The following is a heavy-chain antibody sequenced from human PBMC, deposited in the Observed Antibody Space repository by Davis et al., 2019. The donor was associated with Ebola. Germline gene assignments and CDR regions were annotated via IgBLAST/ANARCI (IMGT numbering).Heavy chain of an antibody. J-gene: IGHJ6*04. D-gene: IGHD4-17*01. CDR3: AREGGYGDYVLPYYYGMDV. CDR1: GFTFSSYS. Sequence: PGGSLRLSCAASGFTFSSYSMNWVRQAPGKGLEWVSYISRSSSTIYYADSVKGRFTISRDNAKNSLYLQMNSLRDEDTAVYYCAREGGYGDYVLPYYYGMDVWGNGTTVTVSS. CDR2: ISRSSSTI. V-gene: IGHV3-48*02.